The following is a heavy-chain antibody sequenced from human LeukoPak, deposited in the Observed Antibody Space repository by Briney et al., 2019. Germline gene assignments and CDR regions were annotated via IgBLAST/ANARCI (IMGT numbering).Heavy chain of an antibody. CDR2: INSDGSST. CDR1: GFTFSSYW. D-gene: IGHD3-22*01. Sequence: GGSLRLSCAASGFTFSSYWMHWVRQAPGKGLVWVSRINSDGSSTSYADSVKGRFTISRDNAKNTLYLQMNSLRAEDTAVYYCARASPHYYDSSGYYYGYWGQGTLVTVSS. CDR3: ARASPHYYDSSGYYYGY. V-gene: IGHV3-74*01. J-gene: IGHJ4*02.